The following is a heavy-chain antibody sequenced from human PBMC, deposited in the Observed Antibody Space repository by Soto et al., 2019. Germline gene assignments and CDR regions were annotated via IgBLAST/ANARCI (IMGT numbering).Heavy chain of an antibody. CDR1: GYTFTSYG. J-gene: IGHJ4*02. Sequence: QGHLVQSGAEVKKPGASVKVSCKCSGYTFTSYGITWVRQAPGQGLEWMGWISAHNGNTDYAQKLQGRVTVTRDTSSSTAYMELRSLRSDDTAVYYCARGRDGDYCGQGALVTVSS. CDR2: ISAHNGNT. CDR3: ARGRDGDY. V-gene: IGHV1-18*01. D-gene: IGHD6-6*01.